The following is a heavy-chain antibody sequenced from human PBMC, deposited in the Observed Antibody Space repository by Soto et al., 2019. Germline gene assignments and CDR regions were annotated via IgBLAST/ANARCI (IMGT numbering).Heavy chain of an antibody. CDR2: IYYSGST. D-gene: IGHD4-4*01. CDR1: GGSISSYY. V-gene: IGHV4-59*08. CDR3: ARRNLSRFDP. Sequence: SETLSLTCTVSGGSISSYYWSWIRQPPGKGLEWIGYIYYSGSTNYNPSLKSRVTISIDTSKNQFSLKLSSVTAADTAVYYCARRNLSRFDPWGQGTLVTVSS. J-gene: IGHJ5*02.